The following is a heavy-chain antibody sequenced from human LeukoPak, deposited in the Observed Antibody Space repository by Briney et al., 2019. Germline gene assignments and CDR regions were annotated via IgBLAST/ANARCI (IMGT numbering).Heavy chain of an antibody. V-gene: IGHV5-51*01. CDR3: ARHNGIDPLRYFDWSGGGWFDP. J-gene: IGHJ5*02. CDR2: IYPGDSDT. Sequence: GESLKISCKGSGYSFTSYWIGWVRQMPGKGLEWMGIIYPGDSDTRYSPSFQGQVTISADKSISTAYLQWSSLKASDTAMYYCARHNGIDPLRYFDWSGGGWFDPWGQGTLVTVSS. CDR1: GYSFTSYW. D-gene: IGHD3-9*01.